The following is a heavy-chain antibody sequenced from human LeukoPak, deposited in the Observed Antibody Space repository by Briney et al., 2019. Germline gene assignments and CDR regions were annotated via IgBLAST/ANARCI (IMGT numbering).Heavy chain of an antibody. Sequence: ASVKVSCKASGYTLSSYGINWVRQAPGQGLEWMGWISVYNGNTNTNYAQNLQGRVTMTTDTSTSTAYMELTSLTSDDTAVYYCARDYGYGDYGPTYFQHWGQGTLVTVSS. J-gene: IGHJ1*01. CDR2: ISVYNGNTNT. CDR1: GYTLSSYG. D-gene: IGHD5-12*01. V-gene: IGHV1-18*01. CDR3: ARDYGYGDYGPTYFQH.